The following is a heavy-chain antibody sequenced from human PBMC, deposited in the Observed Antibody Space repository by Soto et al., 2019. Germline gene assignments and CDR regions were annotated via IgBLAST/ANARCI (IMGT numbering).Heavy chain of an antibody. CDR1: GFTFSDHY. V-gene: IGHV3-72*01. D-gene: IGHD1-26*01. CDR2: IRNRGQSHIA. CDR3: TTVLGPTPRGPFGC. Sequence: EVQLVESGGGLVQPGGSLRLSCAASGFTFSDHYMDWVRQAPGKGLEWVGRIRNRGQSHIADYAASVKGRFTMSRDDSKNTLYVQMNSLKTEDTAVYYCTTVLGPTPRGPFGCWGQGILVTVSS. J-gene: IGHJ4*02.